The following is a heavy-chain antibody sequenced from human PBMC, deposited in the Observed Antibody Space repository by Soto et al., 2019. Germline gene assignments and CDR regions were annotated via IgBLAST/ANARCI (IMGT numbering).Heavy chain of an antibody. V-gene: IGHV3-23*01. CDR2: ISGSGGST. J-gene: IGHJ6*02. D-gene: IGHD3-3*01. CDR3: AKSNPRYYDFWSGSYYYYGMDV. CDR1: GFTFSSYA. Sequence: PGGSLRLSCVASGFTFSSYAMSWVRQAPGKGLEWVSAISGSGGSTYYADSVKGRFTISRDNSKNTLYLQMNSLRAEDTAVYYCAKSNPRYYDFWSGSYYYYGMDVWGQGTTVTVSS.